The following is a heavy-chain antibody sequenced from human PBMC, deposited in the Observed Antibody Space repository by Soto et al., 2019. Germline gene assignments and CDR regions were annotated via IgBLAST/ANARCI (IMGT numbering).Heavy chain of an antibody. D-gene: IGHD2-2*01. CDR2: ISSGGSDI. CDR1: GFIFSDHY. Sequence: QVQLVESGGGLVKPGGSLRLSCAASGFIFSDHYMSWIRQAPGKGLEWVSYISSGGSDIHYADSVKGRFTISRDNAKNSLYLQMNSLSVEDTALYYCARVKECSSSGCYARDAFDIWGQGTMVTVSS. V-gene: IGHV3-11*01. CDR3: ARVKECSSSGCYARDAFDI. J-gene: IGHJ3*02.